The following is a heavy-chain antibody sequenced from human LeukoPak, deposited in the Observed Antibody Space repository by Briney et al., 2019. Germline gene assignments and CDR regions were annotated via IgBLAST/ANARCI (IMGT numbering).Heavy chain of an antibody. D-gene: IGHD6-13*01. V-gene: IGHV4-4*07. CDR2: VYTSGST. J-gene: IGHJ4*02. Sequence: SETLSLTCTVSGGSISSYYWSWIRQPAGKGLEWIGRVYTSGSTNYNPSLKSRVTMSVDTSKNQFSLKLSSVTAADTAVYYCARRPRAAGIFDYWGQGTLVTVSS. CDR3: ARRPRAAGIFDY. CDR1: GGSISSYY.